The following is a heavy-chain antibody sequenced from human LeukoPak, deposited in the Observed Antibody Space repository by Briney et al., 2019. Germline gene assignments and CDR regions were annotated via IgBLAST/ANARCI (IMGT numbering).Heavy chain of an antibody. D-gene: IGHD2-2*01. CDR2: IYHTGSA. CDR1: GYSFTSGHY. Sequence: SETLSLTCSVSGYSFTSGHYWGWIGQPPGKGLEWIANIYHTGSAHYNPSLKSRVTISVDTSKNQFSLKLSSVTAADTAVYYCARYCTSTTCILRGFDYWGQGTLVTVSS. CDR3: ARYCTSTTCILRGFDY. J-gene: IGHJ4*02. V-gene: IGHV4-38-2*01.